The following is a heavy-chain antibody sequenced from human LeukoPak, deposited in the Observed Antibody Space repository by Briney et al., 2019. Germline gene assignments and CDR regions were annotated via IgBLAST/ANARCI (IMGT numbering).Heavy chain of an antibody. D-gene: IGHD3-3*01. CDR3: VRELEWLSLYYYYGMDV. CDR1: GFTFSSYW. Sequence: PGGSLRLSCVASGFTFSSYWMSWVRQAPGKGLEWVANIKQDGSEKYYVDSVKGRFTISRDNAKNSLYLQMNSLRAEDTAVYYCVRELEWLSLYYYYGMDVWGQGTTVTVSS. V-gene: IGHV3-7*01. CDR2: IKQDGSEK. J-gene: IGHJ6*02.